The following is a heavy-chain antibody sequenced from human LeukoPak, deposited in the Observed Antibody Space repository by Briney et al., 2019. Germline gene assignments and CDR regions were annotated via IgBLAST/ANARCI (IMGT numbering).Heavy chain of an antibody. CDR2: IYTRGST. CDR3: VRETAYYDSSGYYSNWFDP. CDR1: GGSISSYY. V-gene: IGHV4-4*07. Sequence: SETLSLTCTVSGGSISSYYWSWIRQPAGKGLEWIGRIYTRGSTNYNPSLKSRVTMSVDTSKNQFSLKLSSVTAADTAVYYCVRETAYYDSSGYYSNWFDPWGQGTLVTVSS. D-gene: IGHD3-22*01. J-gene: IGHJ5*02.